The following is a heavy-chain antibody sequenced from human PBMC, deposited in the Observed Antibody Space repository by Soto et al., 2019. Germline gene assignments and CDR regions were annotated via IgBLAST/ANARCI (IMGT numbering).Heavy chain of an antibody. V-gene: IGHV1-3*04. CDR1: GYTFITYS. J-gene: IGHJ3*01. CDR3: ARDSCFGGTCCDDAFDV. CDR2: INTDNGNT. Sequence: ASVKVSWKASGYTFITYSMHWVRQAPGQRLEWMGWINTDNGNTKYAQKLQGRVTITRDTSASTAYMELSSLTSEDTAVYYCARDSCFGGTCCDDAFDVWGLGTMVTVSS. D-gene: IGHD2-15*01.